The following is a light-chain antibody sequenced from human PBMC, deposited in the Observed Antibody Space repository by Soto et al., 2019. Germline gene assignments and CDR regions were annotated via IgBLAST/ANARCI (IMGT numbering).Light chain of an antibody. CDR3: HQYGSSPAT. CDR1: QSVSSN. V-gene: IGKV3-20*01. Sequence: EMVMTQSPATLSVSPGERATLSCRASQSVSSNLAWYQQKPGQAPRLLIYGASTRATGIPARFSGTGSGTDFTLTISRLEPEDFAVYYCHQYGSSPATFGQGTKVDIK. CDR2: GAS. J-gene: IGKJ1*01.